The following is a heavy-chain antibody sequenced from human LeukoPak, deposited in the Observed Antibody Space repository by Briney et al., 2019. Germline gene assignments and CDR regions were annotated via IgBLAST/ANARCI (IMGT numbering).Heavy chain of an antibody. CDR3: GRVRTGNTGSPEYFED. J-gene: IGHJ1*01. D-gene: IGHD5-12*01. V-gene: IGHV4-59*01. Sequence: SETLSLTCTVSGGSISSYYWSWIRQPPGKGLEWIGYLFYSGNTNSNPSLKSRVTTSADTSKNQFSLRLNSVTAADTAVYFCGRVRTGNTGSPEYFEDWGQGTLVTVSS. CDR1: GGSISSYY. CDR2: LFYSGNT.